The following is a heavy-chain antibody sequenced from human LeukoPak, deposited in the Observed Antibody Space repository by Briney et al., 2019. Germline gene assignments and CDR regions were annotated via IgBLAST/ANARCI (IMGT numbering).Heavy chain of an antibody. CDR1: GFTFSSYE. CDR3: ARGYSNGWFPFDY. CDR2: ISSSGSTI. V-gene: IGHV3-48*03. D-gene: IGHD6-19*01. J-gene: IGHJ4*02. Sequence: GGSLRLSCAASGFTFSSYEMNWVRQAPGKGLEWVSYISSSGSTIYYADSVKGRFTISRDNAKNSLYLQMNSLRAEDTAVHYCARGYSNGWFPFDYWGQGTLVTVSS.